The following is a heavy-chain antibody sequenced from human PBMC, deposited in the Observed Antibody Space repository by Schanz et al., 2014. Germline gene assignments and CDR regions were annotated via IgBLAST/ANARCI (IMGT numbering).Heavy chain of an antibody. J-gene: IGHJ3*02. CDR3: TTDYSGGGCHI. V-gene: IGHV3-30*04. CDR2: VSHDGFTK. Sequence: QVQLEESGGGVVQPGGSLRLSCAASGFSFSGFAVHWVRLAPGKGLEWVSIVSHDGFTKHYADSVRGRFTLSRDKSKNTVYLQMNRLRAEETGMKVSTTDYSGGGCHIWGQGTMVTVSS. CDR1: GFSFSGFA. D-gene: IGHD6-19*01.